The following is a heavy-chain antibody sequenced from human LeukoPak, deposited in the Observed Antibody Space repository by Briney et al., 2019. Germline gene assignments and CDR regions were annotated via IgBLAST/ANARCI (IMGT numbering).Heavy chain of an antibody. V-gene: IGHV3-48*03. CDR1: GFSLSSYE. CDR2: IGRSDNIR. D-gene: IGHD2-15*01. J-gene: IGHJ4*02. CDR3: ASYCSGGSCYNTSVDY. Sequence: GGSLRLSCAASGFSLSSYEMNWVRQAPGKGLEWISHIGRSDNIRHYADSVKGRFTISRDNSKNTLYLQMNSLRAEDTAVYYCASYCSGGSCYNTSVDYWGQGTLVTVSS.